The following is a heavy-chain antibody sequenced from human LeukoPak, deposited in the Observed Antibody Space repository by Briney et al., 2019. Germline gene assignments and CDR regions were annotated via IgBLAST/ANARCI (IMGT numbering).Heavy chain of an antibody. CDR3: AKVGYYDSSGYSSPYYFDY. Sequence: GGSLRLSCAASGFTFSSYAMSWVRPAPGKRLEWVSAISGSGGSTYYADSVKGRFTIYRDNSKNTLYLQMNSLRAEDTAVYYCAKVGYYDSSGYSSPYYFDYWGQGTLVTVSS. CDR1: GFTFSSYA. J-gene: IGHJ4*02. D-gene: IGHD3-22*01. V-gene: IGHV3-23*01. CDR2: ISGSGGST.